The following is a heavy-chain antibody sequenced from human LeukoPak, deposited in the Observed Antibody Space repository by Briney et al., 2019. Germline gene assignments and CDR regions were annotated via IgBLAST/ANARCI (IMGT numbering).Heavy chain of an antibody. V-gene: IGHV4-38-2*02. D-gene: IGHD3-10*01. Sequence: SETLSLTCTVSGYSITSGYYWGWIRQPPGKGLEWIGSIYHSGSTFYNPSLKSRVTISVDTSKNQFSLKLSSVTAADTAVYYCARDQDYYGSGSYGPNYWGQGTLVTVSS. CDR2: IYHSGST. CDR3: ARDQDYYGSGSYGPNY. J-gene: IGHJ4*02. CDR1: GYSITSGYY.